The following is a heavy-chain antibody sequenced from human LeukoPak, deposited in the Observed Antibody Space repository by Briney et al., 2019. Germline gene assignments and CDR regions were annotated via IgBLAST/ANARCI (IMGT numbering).Heavy chain of an antibody. Sequence: PGGSLRLSCAASGFTFSNYAMHWVRQAPGKGLEWVAVISYDGSNKFYADSVKGRFTISRDNSKNTLHLQMNSLRAEDTAVYYCARAASSTRVTYMDVWGKGTTVTVSS. V-gene: IGHV3-30*04. CDR1: GFTFSNYA. J-gene: IGHJ6*03. CDR2: ISYDGSNK. CDR3: ARAASSTRVTYMDV. D-gene: IGHD2-21*02.